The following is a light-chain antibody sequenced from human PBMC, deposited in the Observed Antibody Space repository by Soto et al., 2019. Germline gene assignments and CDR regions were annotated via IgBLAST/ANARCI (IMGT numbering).Light chain of an antibody. V-gene: IGKV1-9*01. CDR2: AAS. CDR1: QGIGFY. Sequence: IQLTQSPSSMSASVGDRVTISCRTSQGIGFYLAWYQQKPGNAPKLLIYAASTLQSGVPSRFSGSGSGTNFTLTISSLQPEDVATDYCQQVNSYPPLTFGPGTKVDIK. J-gene: IGKJ3*01. CDR3: QQVNSYPPLT.